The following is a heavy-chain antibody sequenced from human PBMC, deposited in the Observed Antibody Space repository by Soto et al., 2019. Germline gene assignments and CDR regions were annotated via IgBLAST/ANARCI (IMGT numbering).Heavy chain of an antibody. V-gene: IGHV4-34*01. CDR2: INHSGST. Sequence: WETLSLTCAVYGGSFSGYYWSWIRQPPGKGLEWIGEINHSGSTNYNPSLKSRVTISVDTSKNQFSLKLSSVTAADTAVYYCAIDYGDYPTTDYWGQGTLVTVSS. D-gene: IGHD4-17*01. CDR1: GGSFSGYY. CDR3: AIDYGDYPTTDY. J-gene: IGHJ4*02.